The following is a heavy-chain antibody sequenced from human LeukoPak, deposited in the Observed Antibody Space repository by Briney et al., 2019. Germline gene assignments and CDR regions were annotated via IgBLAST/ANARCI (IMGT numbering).Heavy chain of an antibody. Sequence: SETLSLTCAVYGGSFSGYYWSWIRQPPGKGLEWIGEINHSGSTNYNPSLKSRVIISVDTSKNQFSLKLSSVTAADTAVYYCARRSRTPLDIWGQGTMVTVSS. CDR1: GGSFSGYY. V-gene: IGHV4-34*01. CDR3: ARRSRTPLDI. CDR2: INHSGST. J-gene: IGHJ3*02.